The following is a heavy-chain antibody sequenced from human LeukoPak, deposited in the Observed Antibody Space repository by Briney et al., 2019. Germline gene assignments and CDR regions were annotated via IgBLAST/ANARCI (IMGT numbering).Heavy chain of an antibody. CDR3: ARRGYPVYYYYMDV. J-gene: IGHJ6*03. D-gene: IGHD5-12*01. CDR1: GGTFSSYA. Sequence: SVKVSCKTSGGTFSSYAISWVRQAPGQGLEWMGGIITIFGTAKYAQKFQGRVTITADVSTTTAYMELSSLRSDDTAVYYCARRGYPVYYYYMDVWGKGTTVTISS. CDR2: IITIFGTA. V-gene: IGHV1-69*13.